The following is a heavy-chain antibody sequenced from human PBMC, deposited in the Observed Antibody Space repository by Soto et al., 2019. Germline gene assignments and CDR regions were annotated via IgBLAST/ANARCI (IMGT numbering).Heavy chain of an antibody. V-gene: IGHV2-5*02. J-gene: IGHJ4*02. CDR3: ARDHIATAGSKYFDY. CDR2: IYWDDDK. D-gene: IGHD6-13*01. CDR1: GFSLSTSGVG. Sequence: QITLKESGPTLVKPTQTLTLTCTFSGFSLSTSGVGVGWIRQPPGKALEWLALIYWDDDKRYSPSLKSRLTITKDTSKNQVVLTVTNVDPVDTATYYCARDHIATAGSKYFDYWGQGTLVTVSS.